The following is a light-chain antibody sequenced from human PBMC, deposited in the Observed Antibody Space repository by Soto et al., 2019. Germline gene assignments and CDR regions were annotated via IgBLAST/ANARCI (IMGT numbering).Light chain of an antibody. V-gene: IGKV4-1*01. CDR2: WAS. CDR1: QSVLYTSNNQNY. CDR3: QQYYSSPYT. J-gene: IGKJ2*01. Sequence: DNVMTQSPDSLAVSLGERATINCKSSQSVLYTSNNQNYLAWYQQKPGQPPKLLIYWASTRESGVPDRFSASGSGTDFTLTISSLQAEDVAVYYCQQYYSSPYTFGQGTKLEIK.